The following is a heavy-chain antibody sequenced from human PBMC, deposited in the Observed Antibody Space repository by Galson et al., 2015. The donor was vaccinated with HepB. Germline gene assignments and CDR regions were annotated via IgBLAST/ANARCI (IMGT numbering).Heavy chain of an antibody. V-gene: IGHV1-18*01. D-gene: IGHD6-19*01. Sequence: SVKVSCKASGYTFTSYGITWVRQAPGQGLEWMAWISAYNGNTNYAQKLQGRVTMTTDTSTSTAYMELRSLRSDDTAVYYCARDVRRSGQWTPGYWGQGTLVTVSS. CDR3: ARDVRRSGQWTPGY. CDR1: GYTFTSYG. CDR2: ISAYNGNT. J-gene: IGHJ4*02.